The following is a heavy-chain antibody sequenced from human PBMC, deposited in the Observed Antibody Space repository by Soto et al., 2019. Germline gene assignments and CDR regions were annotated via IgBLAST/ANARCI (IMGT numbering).Heavy chain of an antibody. D-gene: IGHD1-26*01. V-gene: IGHV1-69*02. Sequence: QVQLVQSGAEVKKPGSSVKVSCKASGGTFSSYTISWVRQAPGQGLEWMGRIIPILGIANYAQKFQGRVTITADKPTSTAYMELSSLRSEDTAVYYCARGEPAPRWAPLPRDYYYYGMDVWGQGTTVTVSS. CDR1: GGTFSSYT. CDR2: IIPILGIA. J-gene: IGHJ6*02. CDR3: ARGEPAPRWAPLPRDYYYYGMDV.